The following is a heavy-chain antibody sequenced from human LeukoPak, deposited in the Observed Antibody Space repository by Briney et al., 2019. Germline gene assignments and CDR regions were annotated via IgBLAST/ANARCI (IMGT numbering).Heavy chain of an antibody. D-gene: IGHD4-17*01. CDR1: GGSISSYY. CDR2: IYYSGST. Sequence: SETLSLTCTVSGGSISSYYWSWIRQPPGKGLEWIGYIYYSGSTHYNPSLKSRVTVSVDTSKNQFSLKLGSVTTADTAVYYCARDLVTVTKGFDIWGLGTMVSVSS. J-gene: IGHJ3*02. CDR3: ARDLVTVTKGFDI. V-gene: IGHV4-59*01.